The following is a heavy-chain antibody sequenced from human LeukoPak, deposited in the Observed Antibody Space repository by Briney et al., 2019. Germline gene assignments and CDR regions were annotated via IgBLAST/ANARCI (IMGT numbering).Heavy chain of an antibody. V-gene: IGHV3-23*01. J-gene: IGHJ3*02. CDR2: ISGSGGST. CDR1: GFTFSSYA. Sequence: PGGSLRLSCAASGFTFSSYAMSWVRQAPGKGLEWVSGISGSGGSTYYADSVRGRFTFSRDNSKNTLYLQMNSLRAEDTAVYYCAKGLGIWGPRDAFDIWGQGTMDTVSP. CDR3: AKGLGIWGPRDAFDI. D-gene: IGHD7-27*01.